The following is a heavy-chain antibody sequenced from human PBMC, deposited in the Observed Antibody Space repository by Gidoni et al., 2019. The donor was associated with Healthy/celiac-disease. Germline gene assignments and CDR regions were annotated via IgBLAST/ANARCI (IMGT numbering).Heavy chain of an antibody. V-gene: IGHV1-2*04. D-gene: IGHD6-19*01. J-gene: IGHJ6*02. CDR2: INPNSDGT. CDR3: ARDANLSGWHYRYYYYGMDV. CDR1: GYTFTGYY. Sequence: QVQLVQSGAEVKKPGASVKVSCKASGYTFTGYYMHWVRQAPGQGLEWMGWINPNSDGTNYAQKFQGWVTMTRDTSISTAYMELSRLRSDDTAVYYCARDANLSGWHYRYYYYGMDVWGQGTTVTVSS.